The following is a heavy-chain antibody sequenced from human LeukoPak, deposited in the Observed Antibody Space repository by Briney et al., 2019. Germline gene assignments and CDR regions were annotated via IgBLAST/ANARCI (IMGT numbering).Heavy chain of an antibody. Sequence: GSLRLSCAASGFTFSRYGMSWVRQAPGKGLEWIGEINHSGSTNYNPSLKSRVTISVDTSKNQFSLKLSSVTAADTAVYYCARRARTYYYYYYMDVWGKGTTVTISS. J-gene: IGHJ6*03. CDR2: INHSGST. CDR3: ARRARTYYYYYYMDV. CDR1: GFTFSRYG. D-gene: IGHD5-12*01. V-gene: IGHV4-34*01.